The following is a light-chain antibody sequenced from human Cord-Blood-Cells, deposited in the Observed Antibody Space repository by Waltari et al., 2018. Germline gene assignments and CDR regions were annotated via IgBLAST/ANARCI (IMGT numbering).Light chain of an antibody. J-gene: IGLJ1*01. V-gene: IGLV2-14*01. Sequence: QSALTPPASVSGSPGQSFTISCTGTSRDVGGYNYVSWYQQHPGKAPKLMIYEVSNRPSGVSKRFSGSKSGNTASLTISGLQAEEEADYYCSSYTSSSTGFYVFGTGTKVTVL. CDR1: SRDVGGYNY. CDR3: SSYTSSSTGFYV. CDR2: EVS.